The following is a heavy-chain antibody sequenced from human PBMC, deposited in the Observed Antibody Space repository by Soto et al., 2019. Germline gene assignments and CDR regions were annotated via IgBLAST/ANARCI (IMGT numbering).Heavy chain of an antibody. Sequence: QVQLQESGPGLVKPSQTLSLTCTVSGGSISSGGYFWSWIRQHPGKGLEWIGYIYYRGSTYYNPSHQRRVTISVDTSRNQLSLKLSSVTAADTAVYYCASGRTYYAPWGQGTLVTVSS. D-gene: IGHD3-3*01. CDR1: GGSISSGGYF. J-gene: IGHJ5*02. V-gene: IGHV4-31*03. CDR2: IYYRGST. CDR3: ASGRTYYAP.